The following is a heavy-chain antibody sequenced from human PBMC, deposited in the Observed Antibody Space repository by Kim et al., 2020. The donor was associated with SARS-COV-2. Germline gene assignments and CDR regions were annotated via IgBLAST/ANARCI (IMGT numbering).Heavy chain of an antibody. D-gene: IGHD6-19*01. V-gene: IGHV6-1*01. J-gene: IGHJ4*02. CDR3: ARVSKTVAGVFDY. Sequence: CAVSVKSRITISPDTSKNQFSLQLNSVTPEDTAVYYCARVSKTVAGVFDYWGQGTLVIVSS.